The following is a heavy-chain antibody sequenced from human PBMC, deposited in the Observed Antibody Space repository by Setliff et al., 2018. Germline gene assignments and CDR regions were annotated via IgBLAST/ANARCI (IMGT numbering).Heavy chain of an antibody. D-gene: IGHD2-2*01. CDR3: VRSAAPQVVLAADFDF. CDR2: ISPYSGNT. V-gene: IGHV1-18*01. J-gene: IGHJ4*02. Sequence: ASVKVSCKTSGFGFTTFGFSWVRQAPGQGLEWLGSISPYSGNTNYPQWLQDRVTMTIDTSATTVYIELQSLRSDDTAVYYCVRSAAPQVVLAADFDFWGRGTLVTVSS. CDR1: GFGFTTFG.